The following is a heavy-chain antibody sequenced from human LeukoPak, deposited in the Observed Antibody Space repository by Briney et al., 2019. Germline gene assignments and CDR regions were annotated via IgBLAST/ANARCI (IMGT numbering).Heavy chain of an antibody. CDR2: ISAYNGNT. CDR3: ARDSTMIVVVSNFDY. D-gene: IGHD3-22*01. CDR1: GYTFTSYG. V-gene: IGHV1-18*01. Sequence: ASVKVSCKASGYTFTSYGISWVRQAPGQGLEWMGWISAYNGNTNYAQKLQGRVTMTTGTSTSTAYMELRSLRSDDTAVYYCARDSTMIVVVSNFDYWGQRTLVTVSS. J-gene: IGHJ4*02.